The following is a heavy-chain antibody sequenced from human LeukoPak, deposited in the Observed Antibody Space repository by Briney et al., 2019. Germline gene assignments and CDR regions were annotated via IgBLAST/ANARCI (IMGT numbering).Heavy chain of an antibody. CDR1: GYTFTSYG. CDR3: ARGGGYTMVRGNDFDY. CDR2: MNPNSGNT. J-gene: IGHJ4*02. Sequence: ASVKVSCKASGYTFTSYGISWVRQAPGQGLEWMGWMNPNSGNTGYAQKFQGRVTITRNTSISTAYMELSSLRSEDTAVYYCARGGGYTMVRGNDFDYWGQGTLVTVSS. D-gene: IGHD3-10*01. V-gene: IGHV1-8*03.